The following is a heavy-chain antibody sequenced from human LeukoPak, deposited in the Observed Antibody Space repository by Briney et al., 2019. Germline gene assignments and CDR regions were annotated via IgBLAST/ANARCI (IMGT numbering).Heavy chain of an antibody. D-gene: IGHD3-10*01. V-gene: IGHV1-2*02. CDR3: ARVAPGIEQNYYGSGSYDY. CDR2: INPNSGGT. CDR1: GYTFTGYY. J-gene: IGHJ4*02. Sequence: GASVKVSCKASGYTFTGYYMHWVRQAPGQGLEWMGWINPNSGGTNYAQKFQGRVTMTRDTSISTAYMELSRLRSDDTAVYYCARVAPGIEQNYYGSGSYDYWGQGTLVTVSS.